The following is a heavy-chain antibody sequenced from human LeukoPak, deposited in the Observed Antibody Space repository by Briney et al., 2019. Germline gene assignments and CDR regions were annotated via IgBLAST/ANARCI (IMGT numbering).Heavy chain of an antibody. J-gene: IGHJ4*02. CDR1: GFTFSNAW. D-gene: IGHD3-10*01. CDR3: TAHYGSGSYYNWRDY. CDR2: IKSKTDGGTT. V-gene: IGHV3-15*01. Sequence: GGSLRLSCAASGFTFSNAWMSWVRQAPGKGLEWVGRIKSKTDGGTTDYAAPVKGRFTISRDDSKNTLYLQMNSLKTEDTAVYYCTAHYGSGSYYNWRDYWGQGTLVTVSS.